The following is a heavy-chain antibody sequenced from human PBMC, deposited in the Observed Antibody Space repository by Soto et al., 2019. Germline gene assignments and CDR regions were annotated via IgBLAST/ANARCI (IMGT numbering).Heavy chain of an antibody. Sequence: PGGSLRLSCAASGFTFSSYEMNWVRQAPGKGLEWVSYISSSGSTIYYADSVKGRFTISRDNAKNSLYLQMNSLRAEDTAVYYCAKDLYSGSSTAPFDYWGQGTLVTVSS. J-gene: IGHJ4*02. CDR2: ISSSGSTI. CDR1: GFTFSSYE. CDR3: AKDLYSGSSTAPFDY. D-gene: IGHD1-26*01. V-gene: IGHV3-48*03.